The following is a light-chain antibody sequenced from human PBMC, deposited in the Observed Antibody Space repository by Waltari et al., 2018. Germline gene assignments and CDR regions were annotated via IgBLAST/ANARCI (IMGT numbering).Light chain of an antibody. V-gene: IGKV3-20*01. Sequence: EIVLTQSPGTLSLSPGERATLSCGASQTVRTTYLAWYQQKPGQAPTLLLYGASNRATGIPDRFSGSGSGTDFSLTISSLEPEDFAVYYCQQYDISPLTFGGGTKVEIK. CDR1: QTVRTTY. J-gene: IGKJ4*01. CDR3: QQYDISPLT. CDR2: GAS.